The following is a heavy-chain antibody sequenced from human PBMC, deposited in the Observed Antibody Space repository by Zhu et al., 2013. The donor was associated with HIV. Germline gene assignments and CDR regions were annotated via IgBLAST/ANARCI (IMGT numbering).Heavy chain of an antibody. CDR3: AKSVVVTAPKYWYFDL. D-gene: IGHD2-21*02. CDR1: GYTFTDYY. CDR2: INCSGGST. J-gene: IGHJ2*01. V-gene: IGHV1-46*01. Sequence: QVQLVQSGAEVKRPGASVKLSCKTSGYTFTDYYLHWVRQAPGQGLEWMGIINCSGGSTTYAQKFQGRVTMTRDTSTSTVYMELNSLRSDDTAVYYCAKSVVVTAPKYWYFDLVGPWHPGHCLL.